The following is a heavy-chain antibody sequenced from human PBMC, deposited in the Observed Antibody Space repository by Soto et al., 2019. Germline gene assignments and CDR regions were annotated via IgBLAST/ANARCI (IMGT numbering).Heavy chain of an antibody. V-gene: IGHV3-23*04. J-gene: IGHJ4*02. D-gene: IGHD6-19*01. CDR1: GFTFSSYA. CDR2: ITGVGDNR. Sequence: EVQVVESGGGLVQPGGSLRLSCAASGFTFSSYAMSWVRQAPGKGLEWVSAITGVGDNRYHADSVKGRFTISRDNSKNTLNLQMNSLRVEDTALYYCAKGKYSSGRGATLDYWGLGTLVTVSS. CDR3: AKGKYSSGRGATLDY.